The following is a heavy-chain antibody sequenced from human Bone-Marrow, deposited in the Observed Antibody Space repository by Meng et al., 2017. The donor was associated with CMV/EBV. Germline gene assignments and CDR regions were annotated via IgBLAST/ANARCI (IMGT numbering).Heavy chain of an antibody. D-gene: IGHD6-13*01. V-gene: IGHV3-7*01. CDR2: IKQDGSEK. J-gene: IGHJ4*02. CDR3: ARGKSPSYSSSSYAPFDY. Sequence: GESLKISCAASGFTFSSYWMTWVRQAPGKGLEWVANIKQDGSEKYYVDSVKGRFTISRDNAKNSLYLQMNSLRADDTAVYFCARGKSPSYSSSSYAPFDYWGQGTRVTGSS. CDR1: GFTFSSYW.